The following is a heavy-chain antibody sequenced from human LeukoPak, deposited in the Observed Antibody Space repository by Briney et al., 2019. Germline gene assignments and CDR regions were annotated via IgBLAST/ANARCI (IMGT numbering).Heavy chain of an antibody. Sequence: GGSLRLSCAASGFTVSTNYMTWVRQAPGKGLEWVSVIHKAGDPYNADSVKGRFSISRDNRKNMLYLQMNSLRAEDTAVYYCARGLIYYDSRGHYLAERPYFDYWGQGTLVTVSS. CDR2: IHKAGDP. V-gene: IGHV3-53*01. D-gene: IGHD3-22*01. CDR1: GFTVSTNY. J-gene: IGHJ4*02. CDR3: ARGLIYYDSRGHYLAERPYFDY.